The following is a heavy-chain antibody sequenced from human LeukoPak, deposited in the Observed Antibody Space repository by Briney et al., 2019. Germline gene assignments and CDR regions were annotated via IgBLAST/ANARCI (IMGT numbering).Heavy chain of an antibody. CDR2: IKQDESKT. V-gene: IGHV3-7*01. CDR1: GFTTSNYW. D-gene: IGHD2-2*01. J-gene: IGHJ4*02. CDR3: AGEASLYCSDNTCYWAFDH. Sequence: GGSLRLSCAASGFTTSNYWMSWVRQAPGKGLEWVANIKQDESKTYYVDSVKGRFTISRDNAKNSLYLKMNSLRAEDTAVYYCAGEASLYCSDNTCYWAFDHWGQGTLVTVSS.